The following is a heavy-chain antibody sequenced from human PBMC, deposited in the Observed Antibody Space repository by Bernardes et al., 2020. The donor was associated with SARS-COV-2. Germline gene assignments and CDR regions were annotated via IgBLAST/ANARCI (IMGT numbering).Heavy chain of an antibody. CDR1: GYTFTGYY. CDR3: ARDDIGGLAYCGGDCYSGAGP. Sequence: ASVKVSCKASGYTFTGYYMHWVRQAPGQGLEWMGWINPNSGGTNYAQKFQGRVTMTRDTSISTAYMELSRLRSDDTAVYYCARDDIGGLAYCGGDCYSGAGPWGQGTLVTVSS. D-gene: IGHD2-21*02. V-gene: IGHV1-2*02. J-gene: IGHJ5*02. CDR2: INPNSGGT.